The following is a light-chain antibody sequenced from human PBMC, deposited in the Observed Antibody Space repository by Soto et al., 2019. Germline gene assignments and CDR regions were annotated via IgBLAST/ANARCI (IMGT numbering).Light chain of an antibody. J-gene: IGLJ1*01. CDR2: SNN. CDR3: ATWDDSLTGFV. V-gene: IGLV1-44*01. CDR1: RSNIGGNS. Sequence: QSVLTQPPSASGTPGQRVTISCSGTRSNIGGNSVNWYQQLPGKAPKPLIYSNNQRPSGVPDRFSASKSGTSASLAISGHQSEDEADYYCATWDDSLTGFVFGTGTKVTVL.